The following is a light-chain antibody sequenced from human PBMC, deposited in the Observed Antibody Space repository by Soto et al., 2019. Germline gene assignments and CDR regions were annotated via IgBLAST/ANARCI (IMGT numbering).Light chain of an antibody. J-gene: IGKJ1*01. V-gene: IGKV3-20*01. CDR3: QEYGSSPPSWT. CDR1: RSVSSSY. CDR2: GAS. Sequence: ETVLTQSPGTLSLSPGERATLFCRASRSVSSSYLAWYQQKLGQAPRLLIYGASSRATGIPDRFSGSGSGTDFTLTISRLEPEDFAVYYCQEYGSSPPSWTFGQGTKVEIK.